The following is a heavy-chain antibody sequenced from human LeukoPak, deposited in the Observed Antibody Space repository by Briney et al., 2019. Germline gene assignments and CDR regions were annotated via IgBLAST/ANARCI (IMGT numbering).Heavy chain of an antibody. CDR1: GGSLSGDY. CDR2: INHSGST. J-gene: IGHJ4*02. Sequence: TSETLSLTCTVSGGSLSGDYWTWIRQPPGKGLEWIGEINHSGSTNYNPSLTSRVTISVDTSKNQFSLKLSSVTAADTAVYYCARDSLTYFDYWGQGTLVTVSS. CDR3: ARDSLTYFDY. D-gene: IGHD4/OR15-4a*01. V-gene: IGHV4-34*01.